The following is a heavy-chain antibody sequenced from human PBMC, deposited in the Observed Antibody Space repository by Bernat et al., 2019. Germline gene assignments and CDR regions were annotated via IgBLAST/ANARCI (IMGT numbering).Heavy chain of an antibody. CDR1: GGSISSGGYY. V-gene: IGHV4-31*03. CDR3: ARNRDAYKLPEYFQY. J-gene: IGHJ1*01. D-gene: IGHD5-24*01. CDR2: ISYSRKT. Sequence: QVQLQESGPGLVKPSQTLSLTCTVSGGSISSGGYYWSWIRQHPGKGLEWVGYISYSRKTYYNPSLKSRVTISVDTSENQFSLKVTSVTVADTAVYYCARNRDAYKLPEYFQYWGQGTLVTVSS.